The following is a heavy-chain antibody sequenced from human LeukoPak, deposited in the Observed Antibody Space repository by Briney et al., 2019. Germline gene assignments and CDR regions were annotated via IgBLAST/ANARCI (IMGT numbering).Heavy chain of an antibody. J-gene: IGHJ2*01. CDR2: ISASGSYT. Sequence: PGGSLRLSCAVSGLTFSNFWMHWVRHATGKGLEWVSKISASGSYTNDADSVKGRFTISRDNAKNSLYLHMNSLRAEDTAVYYCAREDKWYFDLWGRGTLVTVSS. CDR3: AREDKWYFDL. V-gene: IGHV3-11*05. CDR1: GLTFSNFW.